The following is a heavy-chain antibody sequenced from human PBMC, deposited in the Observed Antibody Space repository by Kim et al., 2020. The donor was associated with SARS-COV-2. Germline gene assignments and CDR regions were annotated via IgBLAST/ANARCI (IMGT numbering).Heavy chain of an antibody. J-gene: IGHJ4*02. V-gene: IGHV4-34*01. CDR3: ARGRAGIAAPPLDY. Sequence: NPSLKSRVTISVDTSKTQFSLKLSSVTAADTAVYYCARGRAGIAAPPLDYWGQGTVVTVSS. D-gene: IGHD6-6*01.